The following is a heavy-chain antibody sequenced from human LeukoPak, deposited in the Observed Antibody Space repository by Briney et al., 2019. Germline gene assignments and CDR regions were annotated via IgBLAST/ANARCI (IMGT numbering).Heavy chain of an antibody. Sequence: GGSLRLSCAASGFTCSDYYMSWIRQAPGKGLEWVSSISSGSNYIYYADSVKGRFTISRDNSKNTLYLQMNSLRAEDTAVYYCAKALTGGIDNWFDPWGQGTLVTVSS. CDR2: ISSGSNYI. D-gene: IGHD3-16*01. CDR1: GFTCSDYY. J-gene: IGHJ5*02. CDR3: AKALTGGIDNWFDP. V-gene: IGHV3-11*05.